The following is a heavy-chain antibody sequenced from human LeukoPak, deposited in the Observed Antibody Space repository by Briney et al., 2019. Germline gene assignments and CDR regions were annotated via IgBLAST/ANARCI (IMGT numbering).Heavy chain of an antibody. CDR2: INHSGST. Sequence: SETLSLTCAVYGGSFSGYYWSWIRQPPGKGLEWIGEINHSGSTNYNPSLKSRVTISVDTSKNQFSLKLSSVTAADTAVYYCASPQFRRYYYYMDVWGKGTTVTVSS. V-gene: IGHV4-34*01. CDR1: GGSFSGYY. J-gene: IGHJ6*03. CDR3: ASPQFRRYYYYMDV.